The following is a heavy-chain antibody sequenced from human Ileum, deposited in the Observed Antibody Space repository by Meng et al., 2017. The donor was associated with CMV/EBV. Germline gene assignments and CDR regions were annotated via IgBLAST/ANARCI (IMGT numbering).Heavy chain of an antibody. D-gene: IGHD2-2*01. Sequence: GYSWIWFRQPPGKGLECIGEINHSGSTHYNPSLKRRVTISVDTSKNQFSLKLSSVTAADTAVYYCARGGRRGSTSHLPSKTDWYFDLWGRGTLVTVSS. J-gene: IGHJ2*01. CDR3: ARGGRRGSTSHLPSKTDWYFDL. CDR1: GYS. V-gene: IGHV4-34*01. CDR2: INHSGST.